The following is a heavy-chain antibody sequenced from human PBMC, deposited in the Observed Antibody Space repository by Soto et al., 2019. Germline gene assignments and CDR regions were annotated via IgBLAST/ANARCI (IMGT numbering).Heavy chain of an antibody. J-gene: IGHJ6*02. CDR3: VRGQPHRITIFEVVIRSYDYGMDV. CDR1: GGSFTGYY. V-gene: IGHV4-34*01. Sequence: QVQLQQWGAGLLKPSETLSLTCAVYGGSFTGYYWTWIRQTPGKGLEWIGEINYRGSSYDNPSLERRISMAVDTSKNQFSLKLRSVTAADTAVYFCVRGQPHRITIFEVVIRSYDYGMDVWGQGTTVTVSS. D-gene: IGHD3-3*02. CDR2: INYRGSS.